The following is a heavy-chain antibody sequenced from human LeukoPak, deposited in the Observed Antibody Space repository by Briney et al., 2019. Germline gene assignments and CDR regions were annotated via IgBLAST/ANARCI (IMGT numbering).Heavy chain of an antibody. CDR2: IYSGGST. Sequence: GSLRLSCAASGFTVSSNYMSWVRQAPGKGLEWVSVIYSGGSTYYADSVKGRFTISRDNSKNTLYLQMNSLRAEDTAVYYCAKDRTTMVRGVNDYWGQGTLVTVSS. V-gene: IGHV3-66*01. CDR3: AKDRTTMVRGVNDY. J-gene: IGHJ4*02. CDR1: GFTVSSNY. D-gene: IGHD3-10*01.